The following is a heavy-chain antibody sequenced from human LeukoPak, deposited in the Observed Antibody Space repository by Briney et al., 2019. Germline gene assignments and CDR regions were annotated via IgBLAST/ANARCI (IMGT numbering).Heavy chain of an antibody. V-gene: IGHV4-39*01. CDR2: IYYSGST. J-gene: IGHJ4*02. Sequence: SETLSLTCTVSGGSISSISYFWGWIRQPPGKGLEWIGSIYYSGSTYYNPSLESRVTISVDTSKNQFSLKLNSVTAADTAVYYCARHGGLKYGGYEKRFDYWGQGTLVTVSS. CDR3: ARHGGLKYGGYEKRFDY. CDR1: GGSISSISYF. D-gene: IGHD5-12*01.